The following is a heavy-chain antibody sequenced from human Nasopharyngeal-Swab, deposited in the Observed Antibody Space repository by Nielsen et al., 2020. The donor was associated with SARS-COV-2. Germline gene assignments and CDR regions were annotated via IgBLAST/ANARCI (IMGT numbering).Heavy chain of an antibody. CDR1: GFTFSTYE. D-gene: IGHD3-10*01. Sequence: GGSLRLSCAASGFTFSTYEMNWVRQPPGKGLEWVSYISGTASTIYYADSVKGRFTIPRDNAKNSLYLHMNSLTAEDTAIYYCARVDLALSNYFDYWGQGTLVTVSS. V-gene: IGHV3-48*03. J-gene: IGHJ4*02. CDR2: ISGTASTI. CDR3: ARVDLALSNYFDY.